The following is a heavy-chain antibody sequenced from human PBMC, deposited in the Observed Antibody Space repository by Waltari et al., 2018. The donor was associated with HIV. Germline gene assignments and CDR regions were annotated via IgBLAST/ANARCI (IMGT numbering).Heavy chain of an antibody. V-gene: IGHV1-18*01. CDR3: ARDGGIAARPDDVYYYYGMDV. D-gene: IGHD6-6*01. CDR2: ISAYNGNT. CDR1: GYTFTTYG. J-gene: IGHJ6*02. Sequence: QVQLVQSGAEVKKPGASVKVSCKASGYTFTTYGISWVRQAPGQGLEWMGWISAYNGNTNYAQKLQGRVTMTTETSTSTAYMELRSLRSDDTAVYYCARDGGIAARPDDVYYYYGMDVWGQGTTVTVSS.